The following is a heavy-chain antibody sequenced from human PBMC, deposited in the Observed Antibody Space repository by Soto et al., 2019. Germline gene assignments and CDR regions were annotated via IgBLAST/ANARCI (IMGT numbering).Heavy chain of an antibody. D-gene: IGHD4-17*01. J-gene: IGHJ5*02. CDR1: GGSLSAYY. CDR3: ARSDYGDNPFNS. Sequence: QVQLRESGPGLVKPSETLSLTCTVSGGSLSAYYWHWIRQSAAKGLEWLGRIYIRGSSNYNPSLRSRVTLSVDTSENPVSLRLTSVTAADTAVYYCARSDYGDNPFNSWGQGTLVTVSS. CDR2: IYIRGSS. V-gene: IGHV4-4*07.